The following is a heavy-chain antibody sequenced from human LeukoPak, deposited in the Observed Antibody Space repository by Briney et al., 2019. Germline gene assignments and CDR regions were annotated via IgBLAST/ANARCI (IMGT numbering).Heavy chain of an antibody. Sequence: ASVKVSCKASGGTFSSYAISWVRQAPGQGLEWMGGIIPIFGTVNYAQKFQGRVTITADESTSTAYMELSSLRSEDTAVYYCARDRDCSSTSRYGRGRRNWFDPWGQGTLVTVSS. J-gene: IGHJ5*02. V-gene: IGHV1-69*13. D-gene: IGHD2-2*01. CDR3: ARDRDCSSTSRYGRGRRNWFDP. CDR2: IIPIFGTV. CDR1: GGTFSSYA.